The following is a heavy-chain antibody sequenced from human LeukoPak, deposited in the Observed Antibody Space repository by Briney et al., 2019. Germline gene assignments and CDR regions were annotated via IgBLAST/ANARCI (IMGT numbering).Heavy chain of an antibody. D-gene: IGHD3-22*01. CDR2: IYNSGTT. V-gene: IGHV4-30-4*07. CDR1: GDSISSGDYS. Sequence: SETLSLTCAVSGDSISSGDYSWSWIRQPPGKGLEWIGYIYNSGTTNYNPSLKSRVTISVDTSKNQFSLELSSVTAADTAIYYCARNGDDSSDYYYFDYWGQGTLVTVSS. CDR3: ARNGDDSSDYYYFDY. J-gene: IGHJ4*02.